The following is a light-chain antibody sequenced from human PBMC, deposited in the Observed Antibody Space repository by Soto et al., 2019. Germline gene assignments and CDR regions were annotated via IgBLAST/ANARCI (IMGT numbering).Light chain of an antibody. Sequence: QLVLTQSPSASASLGASVKLTCNQSSGNSTYAIAWHQQQPEKGPRYLMKLDSDGSHSKGDGIPDRFSGSSSGAERYLTISSLQSEDEADYYCQTWATVPDWVFGGGTKLTVL. CDR2: LDSDGSH. J-gene: IGLJ3*02. CDR1: SGNSTYA. V-gene: IGLV4-69*01. CDR3: QTWATVPDWV.